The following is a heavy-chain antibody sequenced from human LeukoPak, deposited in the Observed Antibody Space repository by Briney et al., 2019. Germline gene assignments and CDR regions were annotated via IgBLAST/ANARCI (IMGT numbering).Heavy chain of an antibody. Sequence: GGSLRLSCPASGFTFSDYYMSWIRQAPGKGLEWVSYISSSGSTIYYADSVKGRFTISRDNAKNSLYLQVNSLRAEDTAVYYCARDPTYDSSGYWDYWGQGTLVTVSS. CDR3: ARDPTYDSSGYWDY. J-gene: IGHJ4*02. CDR2: ISSSGSTI. CDR1: GFTFSDYY. D-gene: IGHD3-22*01. V-gene: IGHV3-11*04.